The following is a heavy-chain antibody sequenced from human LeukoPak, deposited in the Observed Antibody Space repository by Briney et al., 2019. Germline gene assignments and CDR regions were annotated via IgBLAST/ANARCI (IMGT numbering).Heavy chain of an antibody. J-gene: IGHJ4*02. CDR1: GFTFSSHA. D-gene: IGHD4-23*01. Sequence: GGSLRLSCAASGFTFSSHAMSWVRQAPGKGLEWASAISGSGGSTYYADSVKGRFTISRDNSKNTLYLQMNSLRAEDTAVYYCANPHPAYYGGNSLTGQLDYWGQGTLVTVSS. CDR3: ANPHPAYYGGNSLTGQLDY. V-gene: IGHV3-23*01. CDR2: ISGSGGST.